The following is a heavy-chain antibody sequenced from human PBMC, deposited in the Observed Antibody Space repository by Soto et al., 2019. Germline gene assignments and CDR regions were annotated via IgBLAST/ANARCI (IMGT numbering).Heavy chain of an antibody. V-gene: IGHV1-18*01. CDR2: ISAYNGNT. J-gene: IGHJ4*02. D-gene: IGHD2-15*01. CDR3: ARLVVVVAAMVQEFDY. CDR1: GYTFTSYG. Sequence: GASVKVSCKASGYTFTSYGISWVRQAPGQGLEWMGWISAYNGNTNYAQKLQGRVTMTTDTSTSTAYMELRSLRSDDTAVYYCARLVVVVAAMVQEFDYSGQGTLVTVSS.